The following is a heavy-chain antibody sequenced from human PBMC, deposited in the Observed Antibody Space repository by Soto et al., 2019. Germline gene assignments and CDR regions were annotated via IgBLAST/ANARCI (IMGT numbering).Heavy chain of an antibody. CDR3: AYRTGFDY. Sequence: EVQLLESGGALVQPGGSLRLSCAASGFTFSTYAMSWVRQAPGKGLEWVSSISGSGGGTYYADSVKGRFTISRDNSKNTLYLQMNSLRPEDTAVYYCAYRTGFDYWGQGTLVTVSS. V-gene: IGHV3-23*01. CDR2: ISGSGGGT. J-gene: IGHJ4*02. CDR1: GFTFSTYA.